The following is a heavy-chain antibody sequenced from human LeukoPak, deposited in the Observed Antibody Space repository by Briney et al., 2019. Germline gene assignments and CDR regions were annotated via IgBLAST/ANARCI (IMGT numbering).Heavy chain of an antibody. CDR3: GKTTVGYSSGQKPAWPVDY. Sequence: GGSLTLSCEASGFTFGSHAMYWLRQAPGKGLEWVAGIFGSGGSPHYADPVKGRFTISRDNSRNTVYLQINSLRAEDTAVYYCGKTTVGYSSGQKPAWPVDYWGQGTLVTVSS. D-gene: IGHD5-18*01. V-gene: IGHV3-23*01. J-gene: IGHJ4*02. CDR1: GFTFGSHA. CDR2: IFGSGGSP.